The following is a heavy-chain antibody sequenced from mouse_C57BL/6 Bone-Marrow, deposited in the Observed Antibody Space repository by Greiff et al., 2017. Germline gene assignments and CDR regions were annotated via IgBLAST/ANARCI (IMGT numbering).Heavy chain of an antibody. Sequence: VQLQQSGAELVRPGASVTLSCKASGYTFTDYEMHWVKQTPVHGLEWIGAIDPETGGTAYNQKFKGKAILTADKSSSTAYMELRSLTSEDSAVYYCTRDHSIVIMYAMDYWGQGTSVTVSS. V-gene: IGHV1-15*01. J-gene: IGHJ4*01. CDR2: IDPETGGT. D-gene: IGHD1-1*01. CDR1: GYTFTDYE. CDR3: TRDHSIVIMYAMDY.